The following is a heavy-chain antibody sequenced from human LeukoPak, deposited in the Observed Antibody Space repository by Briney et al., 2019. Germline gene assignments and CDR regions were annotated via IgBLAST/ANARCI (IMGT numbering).Heavy chain of an antibody. D-gene: IGHD2-2*01. CDR2: IYSGGST. Sequence: GGSLRLSCAASGFTVSSNYMSWVRQAPGKGLEWVPVIYSGGSTYYADSVKGRFTISRDNSKNTLYLQMNSLRAEDTAVYYCARMRGYCSSTSCRDYWGQGTLVTVSS. CDR3: ARMRGYCSSTSCRDY. CDR1: GFTVSSNY. V-gene: IGHV3-66*02. J-gene: IGHJ4*02.